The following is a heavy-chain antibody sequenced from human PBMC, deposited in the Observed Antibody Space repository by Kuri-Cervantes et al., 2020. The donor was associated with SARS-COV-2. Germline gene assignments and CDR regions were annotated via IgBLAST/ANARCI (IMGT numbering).Heavy chain of an antibody. D-gene: IGHD3-22*01. V-gene: IGHV3-48*03. CDR3: AKRGKTVIAGTPLDF. CDR2: ISSSGSTI. J-gene: IGHJ4*02. Sequence: GGSLRLSCAASGFTFSSYEMNWVRQAPGKGLEWVSYISSSGSTIYYADSVKGRFTISRDNAKNSLYLQMNSLRAEDTAVYYCAKRGKTVIAGTPLDFWGQGTLVTVSS. CDR1: GFTFSSYE.